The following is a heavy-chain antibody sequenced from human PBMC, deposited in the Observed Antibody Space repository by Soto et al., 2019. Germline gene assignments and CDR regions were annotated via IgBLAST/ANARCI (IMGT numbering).Heavy chain of an antibody. CDR3: ARQDGDGLFYFDY. CDR1: GYTFNIYW. Sequence: GESLKLSCTGSGYTFNIYWIAWVRQMPGKGLEWMGVIYPVDSDTRYSPSFQGQVTISVDKSINTAYLQWSSLQASDTAIYYCARQDGDGLFYFDYWGQGTPVTVSS. J-gene: IGHJ4*02. D-gene: IGHD4-17*01. CDR2: IYPVDSDT. V-gene: IGHV5-51*01.